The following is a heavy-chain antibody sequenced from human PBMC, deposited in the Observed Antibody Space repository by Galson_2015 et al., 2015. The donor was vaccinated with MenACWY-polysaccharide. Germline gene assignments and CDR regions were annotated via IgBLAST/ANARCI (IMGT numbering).Heavy chain of an antibody. CDR2: ISSGSDTT. J-gene: IGHJ4*02. Sequence: SLRLSCAASGFNFSIYVMTWVRQAPGKGLQWVSAISSGSDTTYYTDSVKGRFTISRDNSKDTGHLQMDSLRAEDTAVYYCAKGGWADNWGQGTLVTVSS. D-gene: IGHD1-26*01. CDR3: AKGGWADN. CDR1: GFNFSIYV. V-gene: IGHV3-23*01.